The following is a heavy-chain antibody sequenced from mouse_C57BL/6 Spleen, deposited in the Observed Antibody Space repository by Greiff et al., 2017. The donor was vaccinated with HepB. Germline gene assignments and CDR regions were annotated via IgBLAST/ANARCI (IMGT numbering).Heavy chain of an antibody. CDR1: GFTFSSYA. J-gene: IGHJ4*01. CDR2: ISDGGSYT. CDR3: ARFPYGSSPYYAMDY. D-gene: IGHD1-1*01. Sequence: EVQLVESGGGLVKPGGSLKLSCAASGFTFSSYAMSWVRQTPEKRLEWVATISDGGSYTYYPDNVKGRFTISRDNAKNNLYLQMSHLKSEDTAMYYCARFPYGSSPYYAMDYWGQGTSVTVSS. V-gene: IGHV5-4*01.